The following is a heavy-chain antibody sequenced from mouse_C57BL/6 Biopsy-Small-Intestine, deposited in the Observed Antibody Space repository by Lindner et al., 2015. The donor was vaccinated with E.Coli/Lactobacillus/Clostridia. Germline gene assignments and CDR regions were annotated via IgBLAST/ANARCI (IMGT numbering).Heavy chain of an antibody. J-gene: IGHJ3*01. V-gene: IGHV14-1*01. Sequence: VQLQESGAELVRPGASVKLSCTASGFNIKDYYMHWVEQRPEQGLEWIGRIDPEDGDTEYAPKFQGKATMTADTSSNTAYLQLSSLTSEDTAVYYCTFVSYGSSYKTWFAYWGQGTLVTVSA. CDR2: IDPEDGDT. D-gene: IGHD1-1*01. CDR1: GFNIKDYY. CDR3: TFVSYGSSYKTWFAY.